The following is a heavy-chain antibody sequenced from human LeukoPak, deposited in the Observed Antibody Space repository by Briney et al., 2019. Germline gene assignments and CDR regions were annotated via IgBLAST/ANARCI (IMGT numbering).Heavy chain of an antibody. J-gene: IGHJ4*02. CDR2: ISSSSSYI. CDR1: GFTFSSYS. CDR3: ARDFDHMYYDFWSGLY. D-gene: IGHD3-3*01. V-gene: IGHV3-21*01. Sequence: PGGSLRLSCAASGFTFSSYSMNWVRQAPGKGLEGVSSISSSSSYIYYADSVKGRFTISRDNAKNSLYLQMNSLRAEDTAVYYCARDFDHMYYDFWSGLYWGQGTLVTVSS.